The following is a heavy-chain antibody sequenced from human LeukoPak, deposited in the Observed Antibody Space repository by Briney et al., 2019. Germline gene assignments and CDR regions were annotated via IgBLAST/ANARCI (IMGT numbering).Heavy chain of an antibody. J-gene: IGHJ4*02. CDR3: ARAPDYGGNSGDY. V-gene: IGHV4-34*01. D-gene: IGHD4-17*01. CDR1: GGSFSGYY. CDR2: INHSGST. Sequence: SETLSLTCAVYGGSFSGYYWSWIRQPPGKGLEWIGEINHSGSTNYNPSLKSRVTISVDTSKNQFSLKLSSVTAADSAVYYCARAPDYGGNSGDYWGQGTLVTVSS.